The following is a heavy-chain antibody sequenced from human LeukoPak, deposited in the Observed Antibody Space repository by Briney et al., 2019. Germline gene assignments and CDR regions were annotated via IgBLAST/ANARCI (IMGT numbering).Heavy chain of an antibody. D-gene: IGHD3-16*01. CDR2: IYYSGST. CDR1: DGSINSFY. Sequence: KTSETLSLTCTVSDGSINSFYWSWIRQPPGKGLEWIGYIYYSGSTNYNPSLKSRVTISVDTSKNQFSLKLSSVTAADTAVYYCARETSQKGAHYMDVWGKGTTVTISS. CDR3: ARETSQKGAHYMDV. J-gene: IGHJ6*03. V-gene: IGHV4-59*01.